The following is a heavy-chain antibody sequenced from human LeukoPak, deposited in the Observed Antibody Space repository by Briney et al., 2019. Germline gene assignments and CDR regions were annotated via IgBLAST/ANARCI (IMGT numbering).Heavy chain of an antibody. Sequence: SVKVSCKASGGTFSSYAISWVRQAPGQGLEWMGRIIPILGIANYAQKFQGRVTIAADKSTSTAYMELSSLRSEDTAVYYCARSGGYSYGLDYWGQGTLVTVSS. CDR2: IIPILGIA. CDR3: ARSGGYSYGLDY. CDR1: GGTFSSYA. J-gene: IGHJ4*02. V-gene: IGHV1-69*04. D-gene: IGHD5-18*01.